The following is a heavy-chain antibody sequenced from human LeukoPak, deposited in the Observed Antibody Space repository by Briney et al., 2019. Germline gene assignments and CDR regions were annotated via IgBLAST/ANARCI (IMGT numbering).Heavy chain of an antibody. Sequence: GGSLRLSCAASGFTFSSYSMNWVRQAPGKGLEWVSSISSSGSYIYYADSVKGRFTISRDNAKNSLYLQMNSLRAEDTAVYYCAKDVSNYYGSGPLIDYWGQGTLVTVSS. CDR2: ISSSGSYI. CDR3: AKDVSNYYGSGPLIDY. CDR1: GFTFSSYS. D-gene: IGHD3-10*01. J-gene: IGHJ4*02. V-gene: IGHV3-21*04.